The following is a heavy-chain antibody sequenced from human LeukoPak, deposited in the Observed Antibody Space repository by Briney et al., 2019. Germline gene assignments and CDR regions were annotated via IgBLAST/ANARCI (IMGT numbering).Heavy chain of an antibody. CDR1: GFTFSSYE. J-gene: IGHJ4*02. Sequence: GGSLRLSCAASGFTFSSYEMNWVRQAPGKGLEWVPYISSSGSTIYYADSVKGRFTISRDSAKNSLYLQMNSLRAEDTAVYYCASFSIPGYWGQGTLVTVSS. CDR2: ISSSGSTI. CDR3: ASFSIPGY. D-gene: IGHD1-14*01. V-gene: IGHV3-48*03.